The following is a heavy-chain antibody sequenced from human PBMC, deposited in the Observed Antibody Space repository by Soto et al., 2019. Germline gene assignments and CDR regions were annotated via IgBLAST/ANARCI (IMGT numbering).Heavy chain of an antibody. CDR2: SSATGAGT. D-gene: IGHD3-10*01. V-gene: IGHV3-23*01. CDR1: GFTFSSYG. CDR3: AKDRRAGGDYGFYSDF. Sequence: GSLRLSCAASGFTFSSYGMTWVRQAPGKGLEWVSFSSATGAGTYYADSVKGRFTISRDNSKNTLYLQMTSLRADDTAVYYCAKDRRAGGDYGFYSDFWGQGALVTVSS. J-gene: IGHJ4*02.